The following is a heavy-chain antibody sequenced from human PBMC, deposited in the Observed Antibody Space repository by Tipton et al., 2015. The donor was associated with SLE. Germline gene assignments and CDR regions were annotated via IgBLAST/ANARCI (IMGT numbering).Heavy chain of an antibody. J-gene: IGHJ3*02. D-gene: IGHD3-16*01. V-gene: IGHV4-59*01. Sequence: GLVKPSETLSLTCTVSGGSISSYYWSWIRQPPGKGLEWIGYTYYTGSTNYNPSLKTRVTISVDTSKNQFSLKLSSVTAADTAVYYCAREGEGGAFDIWGQGTMVTVSS. CDR1: GGSISSYY. CDR3: AREGEGGAFDI. CDR2: TYYTGST.